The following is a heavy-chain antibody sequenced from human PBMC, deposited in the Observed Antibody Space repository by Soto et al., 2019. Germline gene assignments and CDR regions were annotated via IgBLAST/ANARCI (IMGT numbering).Heavy chain of an antibody. D-gene: IGHD3-3*01. J-gene: IGHJ5*02. CDR1: GGSISSGGYY. V-gene: IGHV4-31*03. Sequence: PSETLSLTCTVSGGSISSGGYYWSWIRQHPGKGLEWIGYIYYSGSTYYNPSLKSRVTISVDTSKNQFSLKLSSVTAADTAVYYCAREGFRVLRFPGGFDPWGQGTLVTVSA. CDR3: AREGFRVLRFPGGFDP. CDR2: IYYSGST.